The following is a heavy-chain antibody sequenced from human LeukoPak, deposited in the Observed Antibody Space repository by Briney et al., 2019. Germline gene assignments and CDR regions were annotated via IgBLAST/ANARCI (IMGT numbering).Heavy chain of an antibody. Sequence: GESLKISCKGSGYSFTSYWIGWVRQMPGKGLEWMGIIYPGDSDTRYSPSFQGQVTISADKSISTAYLQWSSLRASDTAMYYCVRLEPPYDSSGYPGYWGQGTLVTVSS. CDR2: IYPGDSDT. J-gene: IGHJ4*02. V-gene: IGHV5-51*01. D-gene: IGHD3-22*01. CDR3: VRLEPPYDSSGYPGY. CDR1: GYSFTSYW.